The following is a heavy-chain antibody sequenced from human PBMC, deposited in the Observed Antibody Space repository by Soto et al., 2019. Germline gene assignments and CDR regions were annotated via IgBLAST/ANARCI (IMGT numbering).Heavy chain of an antibody. V-gene: IGHV3-23*04. CDR2: ISGSGGST. Sequence: VQLVESGGGLVQPGGSLRLSCAASGFTFSTYAMSWVRQAPGKGLEGVSGISGSGGSTYYADSVKGRSTISRDNSRNTLYLQMNSLRAEDTAVYYCAKDVGVNQQVNYFEYWGQGTLVTVSS. D-gene: IGHD6-13*01. CDR3: AKDVGVNQQVNYFEY. CDR1: GFTFSTYA. J-gene: IGHJ4*02.